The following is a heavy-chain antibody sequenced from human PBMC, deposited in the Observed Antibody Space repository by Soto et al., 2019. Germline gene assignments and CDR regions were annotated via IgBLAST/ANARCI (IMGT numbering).Heavy chain of an antibody. J-gene: IGHJ4*02. V-gene: IGHV3-64*01. Sequence: GGSLRLSCAASGFTFSSYAMHWVRQAPGKGLEFVSAINTNGGRTYYANSVKGRFTISRDNPKNTLYLQMGSLRAEDMAVYYCARNPHPSTYYFDYGGKGPRVTVPS. CDR2: INTNGGRT. CDR3: ARNPHPSTYYFDY. CDR1: GFTFSSYA.